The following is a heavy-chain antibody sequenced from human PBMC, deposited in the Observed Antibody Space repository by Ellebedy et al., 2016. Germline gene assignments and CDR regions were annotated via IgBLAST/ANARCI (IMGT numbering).Heavy chain of an antibody. CDR2: FDPEDGET. D-gene: IGHD5-24*01. CDR1: GYNLTELS. J-gene: IGHJ4*02. CDR3: ATLAIENYFDY. Sequence: ASVKVSCXVSGYNLTELSMHWVRQVPGKGLEWMGGFDPEDGETIYAQKFQGRVTMTEDTSTDTAYMELSSLRSEDTAVYYCATLAIENYFDYWGQGTLVTVSS. V-gene: IGHV1-24*01.